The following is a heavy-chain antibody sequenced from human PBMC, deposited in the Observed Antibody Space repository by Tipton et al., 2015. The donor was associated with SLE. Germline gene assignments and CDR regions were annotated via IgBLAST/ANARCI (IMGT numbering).Heavy chain of an antibody. CDR1: GGSISSYY. D-gene: IGHD2-2*02. CDR2: IYYSGST. J-gene: IGHJ3*02. V-gene: IGHV4-59*01. Sequence: TLSLTCTVSGGSISSYYWSWIRQPPGKGLEWIGYIYYSGSTNYNPSLKSRLTISVDSSKNQFSLRLSSVSAADTAIYYCARALWVDKDFEVPLAIRLRAFDIWGQGRMVTVSS. CDR3: ARALWVDKDFEVPLAIRLRAFDI.